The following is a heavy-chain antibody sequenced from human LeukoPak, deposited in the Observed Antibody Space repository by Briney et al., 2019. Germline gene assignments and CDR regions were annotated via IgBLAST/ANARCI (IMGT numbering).Heavy chain of an antibody. D-gene: IGHD6-19*01. J-gene: IGHJ6*03. V-gene: IGHV3-20*04. CDR2: INWNGGST. CDR1: GFTFDDYG. Sequence: GGSLRLSCAASGFTFDDYGVSWVRQAPGKGLEWVSGINWNGGSTGYADSVKGRFTISRDNAKNSLYLQMNSLRAEDTALYYCARIPVAGSYYYYMDVWGKGTTVTVSS. CDR3: ARIPVAGSYYYYMDV.